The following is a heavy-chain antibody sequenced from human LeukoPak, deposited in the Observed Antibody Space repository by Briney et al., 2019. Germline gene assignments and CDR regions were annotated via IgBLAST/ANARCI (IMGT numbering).Heavy chain of an antibody. J-gene: IGHJ2*01. Sequence: AGGSLRLSCAGSGFTFSDFWMGWVRQTPGKNLEWVASIMKDGSVTKYVDSVKGRFTISRDNTKNSLYLQMNSLRAEDTAVYYCARDFSARYFDLWGRGTLVTVSS. V-gene: IGHV3-7*01. CDR3: ARDFSARYFDL. CDR2: IMKDGSVT. CDR1: GFTFSDFW.